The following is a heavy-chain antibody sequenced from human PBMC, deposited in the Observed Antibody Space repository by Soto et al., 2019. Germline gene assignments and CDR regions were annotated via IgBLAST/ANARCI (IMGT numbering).Heavy chain of an antibody. V-gene: IGHV3-43*01. CDR2: ISWDGGST. CDR1: GFTFYDYT. CDR3: AKDVIAARPYYYFGLDV. D-gene: IGHD6-6*01. J-gene: IGHJ6*02. Sequence: GGSLRLSCAASGFTFYDYTMHWVRQVPGRGLEWVSLISWDGGSTYYADSVKGRFTISRDNSKNSLYLQMNSLRTDDTALYYCAKDVIAARPYYYFGLDVCGQGTTVTVSS.